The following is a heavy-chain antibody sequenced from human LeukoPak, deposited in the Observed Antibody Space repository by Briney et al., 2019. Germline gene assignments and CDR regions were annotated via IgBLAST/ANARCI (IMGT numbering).Heavy chain of an antibody. J-gene: IGHJ6*02. Sequence: ASVKVSCKASGYTFTGYYMHWVRQAPGQGLEWMGWINPNSGGTNYAQKFQGRVAMTRDTSISTAYMELSRLRSDDTAVYYCASLKDSGYGMDVWGQGTTVTVSS. D-gene: IGHD2-15*01. CDR1: GYTFTGYY. CDR3: ASLKDSGYGMDV. CDR2: INPNSGGT. V-gene: IGHV1-2*02.